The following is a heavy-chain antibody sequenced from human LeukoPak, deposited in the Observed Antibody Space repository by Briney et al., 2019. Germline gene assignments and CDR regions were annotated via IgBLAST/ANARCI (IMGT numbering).Heavy chain of an antibody. J-gene: IGHJ4*02. CDR3: ARIGIYGDADY. CDR1: GFTFSGSA. D-gene: IGHD4-17*01. CDR2: IRSKANSYAT. Sequence: PGGSLRLSCAASGFTFSGSAMHWVRQASGKGLEWVGRIRSKANSYATAYAASVKGRFTISRDDSKNTAYLQMNSLKTEDTAVYYCARIGIYGDADYWGQGTLVTVSS. V-gene: IGHV3-73*01.